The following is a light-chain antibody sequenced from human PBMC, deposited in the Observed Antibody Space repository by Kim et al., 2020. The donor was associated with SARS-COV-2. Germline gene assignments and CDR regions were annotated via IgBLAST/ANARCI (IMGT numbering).Light chain of an antibody. CDR1: SSDVGGYNY. V-gene: IGLV2-8*01. Sequence: GPSVTISCNGTSSDVGGYNYVSWYQQHPGKAPKLMIYEVNKRPSGVPDRFSGSKSGNTASLTVSGLQAEDEADYYCSSYAGSNNLVFGGGTQLTVL. J-gene: IGLJ2*01. CDR2: EVN. CDR3: SSYAGSNNLV.